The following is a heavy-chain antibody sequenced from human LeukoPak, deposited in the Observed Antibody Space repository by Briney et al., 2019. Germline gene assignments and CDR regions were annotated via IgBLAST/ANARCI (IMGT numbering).Heavy chain of an antibody. CDR1: GGSISSYY. CDR2: IYTSGIP. V-gene: IGHV4-4*07. CDR3: ARAGADLDYDILTGYYYYYMDV. J-gene: IGHJ6*03. Sequence: PSETLSLTCTVSGGSISSYYWSWIRQPAGKGLEWIGRIYTSGIPNYNPSLKSRVTMSVDTSKNQFSLKLSSVTAADTAVYYCARAGADLDYDILTGYYYYYMDVWGKGTTVTVSS. D-gene: IGHD3-9*01.